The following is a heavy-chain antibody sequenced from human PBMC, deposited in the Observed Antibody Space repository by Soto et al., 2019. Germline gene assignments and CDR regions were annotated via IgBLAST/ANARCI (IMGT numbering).Heavy chain of an antibody. V-gene: IGHV4-4*07. CDR3: AREGRGSYYAGY. Sequence: SETLSLTCTVSGDSINNYWWSWIRQSAGKGLEWIGRVYTSGTTNYNTALKSRVTMSVDTSRNEFSLKLNSVTAADTAIYYCAREGRGSYYAGYWGQGTLVTVSS. J-gene: IGHJ4*02. CDR1: GDSINNYW. CDR2: VYTSGTT. D-gene: IGHD1-26*01.